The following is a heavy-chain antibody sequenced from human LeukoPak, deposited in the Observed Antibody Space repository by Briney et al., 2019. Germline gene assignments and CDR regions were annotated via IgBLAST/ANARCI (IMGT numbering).Heavy chain of an antibody. CDR1: GGSPSGSY. CDR2: IYSSGSSGIT. Sequence: SETLSLTCTVSGGSPSGSYWSWIRQPPGKQLEWIGYIYSSGSSGITTYNPSLKSRVIISQDTSKNEFSLKLTSVTAADAAIYYCARLAARRGYYYSGMDVWGQGTTVTVSS. CDR3: ARLAARRGYYYSGMDV. J-gene: IGHJ6*02. V-gene: IGHV4-59*01. D-gene: IGHD3-10*01.